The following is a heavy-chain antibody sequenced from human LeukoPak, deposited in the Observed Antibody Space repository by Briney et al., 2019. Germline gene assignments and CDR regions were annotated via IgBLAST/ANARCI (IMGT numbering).Heavy chain of an antibody. Sequence: PSETLSPTCTVSGGSINNYYWSWIRQPPGKGLEWIGYIYYSGTANYNPSLKSRVTISLDTSKNQFSLSLRSVTAADTAVYYCARDDLDYGGDSGFDYWGQGILVTVSS. D-gene: IGHD4-23*01. CDR3: ARDDLDYGGDSGFDY. J-gene: IGHJ4*02. CDR2: IYYSGTA. V-gene: IGHV4-59*01. CDR1: GGSINNYY.